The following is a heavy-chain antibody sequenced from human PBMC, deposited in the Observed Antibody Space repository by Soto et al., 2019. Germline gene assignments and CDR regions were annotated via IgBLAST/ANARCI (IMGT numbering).Heavy chain of an antibody. CDR2: IYYSGTT. CDR1: GGSISSHY. V-gene: IGHV4-59*08. Sequence: SETLSLTCTVSGGSISSHYWSWIRQPPGKGLEWIGYIYYSGTTNYNPSLKSRVTISVDTSKNLFSLKLSSVTAADTAVYYCARHLKGQYFDYWGLGALVTVSS. J-gene: IGHJ4*02. CDR3: ARHLKGQYFDY.